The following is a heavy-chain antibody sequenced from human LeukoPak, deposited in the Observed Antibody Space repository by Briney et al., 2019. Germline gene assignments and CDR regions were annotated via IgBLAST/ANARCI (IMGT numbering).Heavy chain of an antibody. J-gene: IGHJ4*02. CDR2: ISGYNSNT. CDR1: GYTFTSYG. D-gene: IGHD1-26*01. CDR3: ARDAPYSGSYLDY. V-gene: IGHV1-18*01. Sequence: ASVKVSCKASGYTFTSYGVNWVRQAPRQGLEWMGWISGYNSNTNYAQKLQGRVTMTTDTSMSTAYMELRSLRSDDTAVYYCARDAPYSGSYLDYWGQGTLVTVSS.